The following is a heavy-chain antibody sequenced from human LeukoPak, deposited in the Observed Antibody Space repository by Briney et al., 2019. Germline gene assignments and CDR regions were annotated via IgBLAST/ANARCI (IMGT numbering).Heavy chain of an antibody. CDR3: AKGGGYDFRYYYYYMDV. CDR1: GFTFSNYG. J-gene: IGHJ6*03. CDR2: ISYDGSYK. V-gene: IGHV3-30*18. Sequence: GGSLRLSCAASGFTFSNYGMHWVRQAPGKGLEWVAFISYDGSYKYYADSVKGRFTISRDSSKNTLYLQMNSLRAEDTAVYYCAKGGGYDFRYYYYYMDVWGKGTTVTVSS. D-gene: IGHD5-12*01.